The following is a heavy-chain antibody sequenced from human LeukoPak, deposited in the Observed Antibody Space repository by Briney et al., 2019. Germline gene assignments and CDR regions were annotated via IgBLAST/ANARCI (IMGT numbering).Heavy chain of an antibody. CDR1: GGSISSSSYS. Sequence: SETLSLTCTVSGGSISSSSYSWGWIRQPPGKGLEWIGSIYYSGSTYYNPSLKSRVTISVDTSKNQFSLKLSSVTAADTAVYYCATRFLVPTYYFDYWGQGTLVTVSS. V-gene: IGHV4-39*01. CDR2: IYYSGST. J-gene: IGHJ4*02. CDR3: ATRFLVPTYYFDY. D-gene: IGHD3-3*01.